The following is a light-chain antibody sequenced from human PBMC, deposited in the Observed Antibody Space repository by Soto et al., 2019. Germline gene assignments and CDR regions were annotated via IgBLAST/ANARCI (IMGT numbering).Light chain of an antibody. V-gene: IGKV3-15*01. CDR2: AAS. CDR1: QSVSIH. Sequence: EIVMTQSPATLSVSPGEAATLSCRASQSVSIHLAWYQQRPGQSPRLLIYAASTRAAGIPARLSGSASGTEFTLTIIGLESEDFAVYWCQQYNNWPPAFGQGTKVDI. J-gene: IGKJ1*01. CDR3: QQYNNWPPA.